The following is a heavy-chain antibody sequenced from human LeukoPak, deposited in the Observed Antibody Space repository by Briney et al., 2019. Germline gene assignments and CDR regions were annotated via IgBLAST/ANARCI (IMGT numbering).Heavy chain of an antibody. CDR2: ISSNGGST. V-gene: IGHV3-64D*06. D-gene: IGHD3/OR15-3a*01. Sequence: GGSLRLSCSASGFTFSNYAMHWVRQAPGEGLEYVSAISSNGGSTYYADSVKGRFTISRDNSKNTLYLQMSSLRAEDTAVYYCVKGTGTKYYYYGMDVWGQGTTVTVSS. CDR3: VKGTGTKYYYYGMDV. J-gene: IGHJ6*02. CDR1: GFTFSNYA.